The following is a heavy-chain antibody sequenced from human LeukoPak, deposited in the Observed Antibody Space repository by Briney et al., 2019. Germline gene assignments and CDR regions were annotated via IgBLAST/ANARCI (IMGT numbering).Heavy chain of an antibody. CDR1: GGSISSYF. D-gene: IGHD5-18*01. J-gene: IGHJ4*02. Sequence: SETLSLTCTVSGGSISSYFWSWVRQPPGKGLEWIGYIYYSGSTYYNPSLKSRVTISVDTSKNQFSLKLSSVTAADTAVYYCAREDRYSYGWGQGTLVTVSS. CDR2: IYYSGST. V-gene: IGHV4-59*12. CDR3: AREDRYSYG.